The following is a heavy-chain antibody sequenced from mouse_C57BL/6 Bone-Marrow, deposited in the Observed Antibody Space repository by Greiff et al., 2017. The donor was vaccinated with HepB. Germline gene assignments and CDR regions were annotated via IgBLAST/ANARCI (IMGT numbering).Heavy chain of an antibody. D-gene: IGHD1-1*01. Sequence: QVQLQQPGAELVKPGASVKVSCKASGYTFTSYWMHWVKQRPGQGLEWIGRIHPSDSDTNYNQKFKGKATLTVDKSSSTAYMQLSSLTSEDSAVYYCAANYYGSSVAGFAYWGQGTLVTVSA. CDR1: GYTFTSYW. V-gene: IGHV1-74*01. J-gene: IGHJ3*01. CDR3: AANYYGSSVAGFAY. CDR2: IHPSDSDT.